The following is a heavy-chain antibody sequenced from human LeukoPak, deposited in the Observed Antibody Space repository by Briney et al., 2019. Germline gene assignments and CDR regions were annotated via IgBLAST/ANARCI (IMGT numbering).Heavy chain of an antibody. J-gene: IGHJ4*02. CDR1: GGSISSYY. V-gene: IGHV4-59*01. CDR3: ARASTSLGYSYGLIDY. CDR2: IYYSGST. D-gene: IGHD5-18*01. Sequence: PSETLSLTCTVSGGSISSYYWSWIRQPPGKGLEWIGYIYYSGSTNYNPSLKSRVTISVDTSKNQFSLKLSSATAADTAVYYCARASTSLGYSYGLIDYWGQGTLVTVSS.